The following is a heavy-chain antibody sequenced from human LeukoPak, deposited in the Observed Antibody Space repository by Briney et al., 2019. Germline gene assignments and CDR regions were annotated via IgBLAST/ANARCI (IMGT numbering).Heavy chain of an antibody. V-gene: IGHV4-34*01. Sequence: PSETLSLTCAVYGGSFSGYSWNWIRQPPVKGLEWIGSIYYSGSTYYNPSLKSRVTISVDTSKNQFSLKLSSVTAADTAVYYCARGVPAAAGTDYWGQGTLVTVSS. CDR2: IYYSGST. J-gene: IGHJ4*02. CDR3: ARGVPAAAGTDY. D-gene: IGHD6-13*01. CDR1: GGSFSGYS.